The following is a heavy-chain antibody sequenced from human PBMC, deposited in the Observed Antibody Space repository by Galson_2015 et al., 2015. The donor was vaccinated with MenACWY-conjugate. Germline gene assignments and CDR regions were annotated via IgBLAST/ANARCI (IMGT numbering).Heavy chain of an antibody. CDR1: GYTFTSYA. D-gene: IGHD3-10*01. CDR2: INAGNGNT. CDR3: ARDPRLLWFGEPPNEGHGMDV. J-gene: IGHJ6*02. Sequence: SVKVSCKASGYTFTSYAMHWVRQAPGQRLEWMGWINAGNGNTKYSQKFQGRVTITRDTSASTAYMELSSLRSEDTAVYYCARDPRLLWFGEPPNEGHGMDVWGQGTTVAVSS. V-gene: IGHV1-3*01.